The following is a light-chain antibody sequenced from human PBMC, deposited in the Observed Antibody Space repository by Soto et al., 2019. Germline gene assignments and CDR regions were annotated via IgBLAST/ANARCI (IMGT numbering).Light chain of an antibody. CDR1: QNIRNY. CDR2: AAS. J-gene: IGKJ2*01. V-gene: IGKV1-39*01. Sequence: DIPMTQSPSSLSASVGDSVTITCRASQNIRNYLNWYQQRPGKTPNLLVYAASNLRSGVPSRFSGSGSGTDFTLTISSLQPEDFGTYYCQQIHSTSSYTFGQGSRVDVK. CDR3: QQIHSTSSYT.